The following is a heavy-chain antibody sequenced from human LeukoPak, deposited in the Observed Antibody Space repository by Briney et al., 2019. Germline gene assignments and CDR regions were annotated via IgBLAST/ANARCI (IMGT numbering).Heavy chain of an antibody. Sequence: ASVKVSCKASGYTFTNHYMHWVRQAPGQGLEWMGIINPSGGSTSYAQKFQGRVTMTRDTSTSTVYMELSSLRSEDTAVYYCARPRINTDMVPSDFDLWGQGTLVTVSS. CDR2: INPSGGST. J-gene: IGHJ4*02. CDR3: ARPRINTDMVPSDFDL. D-gene: IGHD2-8*01. CDR1: GYTFTNHY. V-gene: IGHV1-46*01.